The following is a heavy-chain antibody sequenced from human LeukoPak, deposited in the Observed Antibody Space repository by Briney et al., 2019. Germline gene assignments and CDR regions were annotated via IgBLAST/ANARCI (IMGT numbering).Heavy chain of an antibody. CDR2: IYYSGST. CDR1: GGSVNSGSYY. D-gene: IGHD5-24*01. Sequence: SETLSLTCTVSGGSVNSGSYYWSWIRQPPGKGLEWIGYIYYSGSTNYNPSLKSRVTISVDTSKNQFSLKLSSVTAADTAVYYCARDRRDGYNYGDFDYWGQGTLVTVSS. J-gene: IGHJ4*02. V-gene: IGHV4-61*01. CDR3: ARDRRDGYNYGDFDY.